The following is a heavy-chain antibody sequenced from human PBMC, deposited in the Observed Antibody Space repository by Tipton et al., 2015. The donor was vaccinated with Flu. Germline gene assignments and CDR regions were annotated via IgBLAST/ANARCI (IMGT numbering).Heavy chain of an antibody. Sequence: TLSLTCTVSGDSMRRDYFWGWIRQAPGKGLEWIGNIHYSGSPHYNPSLKSRVTISVDTSKNQFSLRLNSVTAADTAVYFCARDRDYGDSIHFDSWGQGTLVTVSS. D-gene: IGHD4-17*01. CDR3: ARDRDYGDSIHFDS. CDR1: GDSMRRDYF. V-gene: IGHV4-38-2*02. CDR2: IHYSGSP. J-gene: IGHJ4*02.